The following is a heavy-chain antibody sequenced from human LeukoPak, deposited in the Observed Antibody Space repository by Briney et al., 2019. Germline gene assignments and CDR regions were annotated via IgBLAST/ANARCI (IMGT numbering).Heavy chain of an antibody. CDR1: GYTFTSYY. CDR2: INPSGGST. D-gene: IGHD2-15*01. CDR3: ARGRGGYCSGGSCYVDY. J-gene: IGHJ4*02. Sequence: ASVKVSCKASGYTFTSYYMHWVRQAPGQGLEWMGIINPSGGSTSYAQKFQGRVTMTRDTSTSTVYMELSSLRSEDTAVCYCARGRGGYCSGGSCYVDYWGQGTLVTVSS. V-gene: IGHV1-46*01.